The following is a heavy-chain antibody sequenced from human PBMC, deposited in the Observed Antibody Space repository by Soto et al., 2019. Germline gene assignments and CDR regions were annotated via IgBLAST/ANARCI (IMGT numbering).Heavy chain of an antibody. D-gene: IGHD3-10*01. Sequence: SETLSLTCTVSGGSISSGGYFWSWIRQPPGKGLEWIGYIYYSGSTFYDPSFRSRVTMSVDTSSNQFSLRLTSVTAADTAVYYCARDAIGYGSGRGNNWVDPWGQGALVTVSS. J-gene: IGHJ5*02. V-gene: IGHV4-30-4*01. CDR2: IYYSGST. CDR3: ARDAIGYGSGRGNNWVDP. CDR1: GGSISSGGYF.